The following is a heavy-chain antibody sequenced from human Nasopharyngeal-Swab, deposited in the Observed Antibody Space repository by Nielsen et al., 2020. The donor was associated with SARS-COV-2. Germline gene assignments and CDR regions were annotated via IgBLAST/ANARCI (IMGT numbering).Heavy chain of an antibody. CDR2: ISISGIKT. V-gene: IGHV3-23*01. J-gene: IGHJ4*02. Sequence: GGSLRLSCAVSGFTFNNAAMTWVRQAPGKGLEWVSAISISGIKTYYADSVRGRFTISRDNSKNTLYLQMNSLRVDDTAIYYCAKEEVPNDYWGQGTLVTVSS. CDR3: AKEEVPNDY. CDR1: GFTFNNAA.